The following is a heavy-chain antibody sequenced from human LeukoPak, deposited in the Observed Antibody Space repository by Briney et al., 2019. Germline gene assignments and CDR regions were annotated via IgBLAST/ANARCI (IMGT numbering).Heavy chain of an antibody. CDR1: GYTFTGYY. CDR2: INPNRGGT. Sequence: ASVKVSCKASGYTFTGYYMHWVRQAPGQGLEWMGWINPNRGGTNCAQKFQGRVTMTRDTSISTAYMELSRLRSDDTAVYYCARVTALGGSAFDIWGQGTMVTVSS. CDR3: ARVTALGGSAFDI. J-gene: IGHJ3*02. V-gene: IGHV1-2*02. D-gene: IGHD1-26*01.